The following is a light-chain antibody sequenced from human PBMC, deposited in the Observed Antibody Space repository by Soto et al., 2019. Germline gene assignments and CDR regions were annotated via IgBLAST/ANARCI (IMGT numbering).Light chain of an antibody. CDR2: AAS. V-gene: IGKV3-20*01. CDR3: QQYGSSST. Sequence: EIVLTQSPATMSLSPGARAPLSGRAIQSVSSSYLAWYQQNSGQPPRLLIYAASSRPTGIPDRFSGSGSGTDFTPTISRLEPEDFAVYYRQQYGSSSTFGQGTQLDIK. CDR1: QSVSSSY. J-gene: IGKJ5*01.